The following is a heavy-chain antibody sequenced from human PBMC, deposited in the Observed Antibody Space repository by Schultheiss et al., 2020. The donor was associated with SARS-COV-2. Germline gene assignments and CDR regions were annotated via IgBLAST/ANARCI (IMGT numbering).Heavy chain of an antibody. CDR3: ARRYDFWSGYYYYYYMDV. V-gene: IGHV5-51*01. CDR1: GYSFTSYW. CDR2: IYPGDSDT. D-gene: IGHD3-3*01. J-gene: IGHJ6*03. Sequence: GESLKISCKGSGYSFTSYWIGWVRQMPGKGLEWMGIIYPGDSDTRYSPSFQGHVTISADKSISTAYLQWSSLKASDTAMYYCARRYDFWSGYYYYYYMDVWGKGTTVTVSS.